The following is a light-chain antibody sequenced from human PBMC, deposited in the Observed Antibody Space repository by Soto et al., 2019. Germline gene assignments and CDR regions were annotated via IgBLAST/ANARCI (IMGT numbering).Light chain of an antibody. Sequence: DIQMTQSPSSLSASVGDRVTITCRASQSISSYLSWYQQKPGKAPKFLIYAASSLQSGVPSRFSGSGSGTDFTLTISSLQPEDFATYHCQQSYSTPYTFGQVTKLEIK. CDR1: QSISSY. CDR3: QQSYSTPYT. V-gene: IGKV1-39*01. J-gene: IGKJ2*01. CDR2: AAS.